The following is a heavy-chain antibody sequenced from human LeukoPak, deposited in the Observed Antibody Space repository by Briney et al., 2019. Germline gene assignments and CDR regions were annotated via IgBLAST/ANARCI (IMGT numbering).Heavy chain of an antibody. CDR2: IYYTGNT. CDR1: GGSINSYY. Sequence: PSETLSLTCGVSGGSINSYYWSWIRQPPGKGLEWIGYIYYTGNTNYNPSLKSRVTISVDTSKNQFSLRLTSLTAADTAVYYCARAGLNDYGASYYFDYWGRGTLVTVSS. J-gene: IGHJ4*02. V-gene: IGHV4-59*08. CDR3: ARAGLNDYGASYYFDY. D-gene: IGHD4-17*01.